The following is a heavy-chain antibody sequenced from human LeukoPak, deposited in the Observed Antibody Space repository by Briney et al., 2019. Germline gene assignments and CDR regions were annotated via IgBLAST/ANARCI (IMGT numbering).Heavy chain of an antibody. D-gene: IGHD2-2*01. CDR3: ATRYCSIAACRASSYKCMDD. CDR1: GFTFSDNW. V-gene: IGHV3-7*01. J-gene: IGHJ6*04. Sequence: GRSLRLSCAASGFTFSDNWMTWVRQAPGKGLEWVANINQDGRGRYYVDSVQGRFIISRDNAQNSVHLQMNSLRAEDTAVYYCATRYCSIAACRASSYKCMDDWGKGTTVIVSS. CDR2: INQDGRGR.